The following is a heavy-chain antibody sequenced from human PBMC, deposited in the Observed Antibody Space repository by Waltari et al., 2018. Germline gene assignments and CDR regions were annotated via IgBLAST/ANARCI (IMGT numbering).Heavy chain of an antibody. CDR2: IYSGGNS. D-gene: IGHD3-22*01. CDR3: ARDKIEDSVGYFDS. V-gene: IGHV3-53*01. J-gene: IGHJ5*01. CDR1: GFGVSRDY. Sequence: EVKLVESGGGLVQPGGSLRLTCVASGFGVSRDYMSWVRQAPGKGLEWVSVIYSGGNSFYLESVKGRFTISRDNSKNTLYLEMNSLRAEDTAVYYCARDKIEDSVGYFDSWGQGTLVTVSA.